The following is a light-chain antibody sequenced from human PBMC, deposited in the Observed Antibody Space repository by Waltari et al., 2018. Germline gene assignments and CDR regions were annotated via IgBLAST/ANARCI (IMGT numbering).Light chain of an antibody. Sequence: QSPLTQPAAVSVSPGQSITISSTGSGSAVGSYFLVSWYQQNPGKAPRLLIYAASRRPSGVSTRFSGSKSGNTASLTISGLQAEDEADYYCCSYAGTNTLLFGGGTKVTVL. V-gene: IGLV2-23*01. CDR3: CSYAGTNTLL. CDR1: GSAVGSYFL. J-gene: IGLJ2*01. CDR2: AAS.